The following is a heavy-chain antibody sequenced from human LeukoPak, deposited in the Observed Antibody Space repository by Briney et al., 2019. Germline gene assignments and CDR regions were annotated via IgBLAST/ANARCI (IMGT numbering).Heavy chain of an antibody. D-gene: IGHD3-22*01. Sequence: ASVKVSCKASGYTFTSYDINWVRQATGQGLEWMGWMNPNSGNTGYAQKFQGRVTMTGNTSISTAYMELSSLRSEDTAVYYCARCIYYDSSGHRACAFDIWGQGTMVTVSS. CDR3: ARCIYYDSSGHRACAFDI. CDR2: MNPNSGNT. V-gene: IGHV1-8*02. CDR1: GYTFTSYD. J-gene: IGHJ3*02.